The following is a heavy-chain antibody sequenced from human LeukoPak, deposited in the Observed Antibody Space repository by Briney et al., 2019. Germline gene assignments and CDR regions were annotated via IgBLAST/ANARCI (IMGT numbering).Heavy chain of an antibody. D-gene: IGHD3-22*01. CDR2: ISGSGGST. CDR3: AKDRYYDSSGPTYFDY. Sequence: GGSLRLSCAASGFTFSSYAMSWVRQAPGKGLEWVSAISGSGGSTYYADSVKGRFTISGDNSKNTLYLQMNSLRAEDTAVYYCAKDRYYDSSGPTYFDYWGQGTLVTVSS. V-gene: IGHV3-23*01. J-gene: IGHJ4*02. CDR1: GFTFSSYA.